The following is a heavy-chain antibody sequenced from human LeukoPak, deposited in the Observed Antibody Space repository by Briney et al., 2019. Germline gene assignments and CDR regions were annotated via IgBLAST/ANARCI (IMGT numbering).Heavy chain of an antibody. J-gene: IGHJ4*02. D-gene: IGHD3-10*01. CDR2: FDPEDGET. CDR1: GYTLTELS. Sequence: ASVKVSCKVSGYTLTELSMHWVRQAPGKGLEWMGGFDPEDGETIYAQKFQGRVTMTEDTSTDTAYMELSSLRSEDTAVYYCAVTMVRGVIMGESNDYWGQGTLVTVSS. V-gene: IGHV1-24*01. CDR3: AVTMVRGVIMGESNDY.